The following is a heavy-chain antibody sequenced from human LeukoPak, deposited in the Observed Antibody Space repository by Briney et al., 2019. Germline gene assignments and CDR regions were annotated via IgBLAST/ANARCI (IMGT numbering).Heavy chain of an antibody. V-gene: IGHV4-59*01. CDR2: IYYSRST. CDR1: GGSISSYS. D-gene: IGHD3-10*02. Sequence: SQTLSLTCTVSGGSISSYSWSWIRQPPGKGLEWIGYIYYSRSTNYNPSLKSRVTISVDTSKNQFSLKLSSVTAADTAVYYSARSATYYVKPFDHWGQGTLVTVSS. CDR3: ARSATYYVKPFDH. J-gene: IGHJ4*02.